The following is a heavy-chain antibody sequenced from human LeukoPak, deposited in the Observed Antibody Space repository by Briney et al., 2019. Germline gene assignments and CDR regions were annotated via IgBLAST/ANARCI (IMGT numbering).Heavy chain of an antibody. CDR1: GFTFSTSW. CDR3: VRISTSVAGADY. V-gene: IGHV3-7*01. Sequence: GGSLRLSCGASGFTFSTSWMSWVRQAPGKGLEWVANIKRDGSETYYVDSVKGRFTTSRENTKNLLFLQMDSLRAEDTAVYFCVRISTSVAGADYWGQGTLVTVSS. D-gene: IGHD6-19*01. J-gene: IGHJ4*02. CDR2: IKRDGSET.